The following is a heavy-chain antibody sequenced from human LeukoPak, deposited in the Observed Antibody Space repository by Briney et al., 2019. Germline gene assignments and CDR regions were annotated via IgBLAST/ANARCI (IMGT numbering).Heavy chain of an antibody. CDR2: IWYDGSNK. V-gene: IGHV3-33*01. CDR1: GFTFSSYG. Sequence: PGGSLRLSCAASGFTFSSYGMHWVRQAPGKGLEWVAVIWYDGSNKYYADSVKGRFTISRDNSKNTLYLQMNSLRAEDTAVYYCASSSSFLRIDYWGQGTLVTVSS. J-gene: IGHJ4*02. CDR3: ASSSSFLRIDY. D-gene: IGHD6-6*01.